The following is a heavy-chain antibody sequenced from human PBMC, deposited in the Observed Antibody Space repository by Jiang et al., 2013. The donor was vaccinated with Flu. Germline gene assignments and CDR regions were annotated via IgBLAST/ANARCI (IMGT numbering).Heavy chain of an antibody. CDR1: GYTFTSYA. V-gene: IGHV1-3*01. CDR3: ARDNEYCSSTSCQDFDY. J-gene: IGHJ4*02. Sequence: GAEVKKPGASVKVSCKASGYTFTSYAMHWVRQAPGQRLEWMGWINAGNGNTKYSQKFQGRVTITRDTSASTAYMGLSSLRSEDTAVYYCARDNEYCSSTSCQDFDYWGQGTLVTVSS. D-gene: IGHD2-2*01. CDR2: INAGNGNT.